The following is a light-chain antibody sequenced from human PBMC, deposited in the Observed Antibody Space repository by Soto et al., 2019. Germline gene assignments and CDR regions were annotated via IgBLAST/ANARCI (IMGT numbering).Light chain of an antibody. V-gene: IGLV2-11*01. CDR3: CSYAGSYTYV. CDR2: DVT. J-gene: IGLJ1*01. Sequence: SVLTQPPSASGSPGQSVTISCTGTSSDVGAYDYVSWYQQHPGKAPKLMIYDVTKRPSGVRDRFSASKSGNTASLTISGLQAEDEADYYCCSYAGSYTYVFGTGTKVTVL. CDR1: SSDVGAYDY.